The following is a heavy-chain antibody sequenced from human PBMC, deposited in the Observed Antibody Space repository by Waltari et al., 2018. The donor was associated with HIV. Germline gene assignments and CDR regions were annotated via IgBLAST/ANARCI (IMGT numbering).Heavy chain of an antibody. J-gene: IGHJ6*02. CDR2: IHYSGST. CDR3: ARHSASAGYSTSYYGMDV. D-gene: IGHD6-6*01. Sequence: QLQLQESGPGLVTPSETLSLTCTVTGGSISSTYYYWGWIRQSPGRGLEWIGTIHYSGSTYYNPSLKSRATISVDTSENQFSLNLTSVTAADTAVYYCARHSASAGYSTSYYGMDVWGHGTTVTVSS. CDR1: GGSISSTYYY. V-gene: IGHV4-39*01.